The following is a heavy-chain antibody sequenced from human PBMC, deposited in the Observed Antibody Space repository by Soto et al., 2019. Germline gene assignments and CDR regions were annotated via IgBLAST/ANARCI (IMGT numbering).Heavy chain of an antibody. CDR2: IIPIFGTA. CDR3: ARNYYGSRFDY. V-gene: IGHV1-69*13. CDR1: GGTFRSYA. Sequence: GGSMKGSCKASGGTFRSYAISWVRQAPGQGLEWMGGIIPIFGTANYAQKFQGRVTITADESTSTAYMELSSLRSEDTAVYYCARNYYGSRFDYWGQGTLVTVSS. J-gene: IGHJ4*02. D-gene: IGHD3-10*01.